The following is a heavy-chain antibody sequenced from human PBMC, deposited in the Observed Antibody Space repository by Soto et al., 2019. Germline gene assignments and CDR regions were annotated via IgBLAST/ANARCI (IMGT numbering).Heavy chain of an antibody. CDR1: GFTFSNAW. Sequence: PXXSLRLGWSASGFTFSNAWRNWVLQGPGKGLEWVGRIKSKAYGGTTDYAAPVKGRFTISRDDSRDTLYLQMNRLKTEDTAVYYCTTTLGYCSTSCPWGQGSLVTVSS. CDR2: IKSKAYGGTT. D-gene: IGHD2-2*01. J-gene: IGHJ5*02. CDR3: TTTLGYCSTSCP. V-gene: IGHV3-15*01.